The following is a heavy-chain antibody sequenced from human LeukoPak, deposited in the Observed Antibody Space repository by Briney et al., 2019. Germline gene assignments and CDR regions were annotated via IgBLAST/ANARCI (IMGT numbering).Heavy chain of an antibody. Sequence: PSETLSLTCAVYGGSFSGYYWSWIRQPPGKGLEWIGEINHSGSTNYSPSLKSRVTISVDTSKNQFSLKLSSVTAADTAVYYCARGSAAAAHDYWGQGTLVTVSS. J-gene: IGHJ4*02. V-gene: IGHV4-34*01. D-gene: IGHD6-13*01. CDR2: INHSGST. CDR1: GGSFSGYY. CDR3: ARGSAAAAHDY.